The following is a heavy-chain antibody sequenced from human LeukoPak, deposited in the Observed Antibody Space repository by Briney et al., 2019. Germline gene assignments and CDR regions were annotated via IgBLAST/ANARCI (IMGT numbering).Heavy chain of an antibody. D-gene: IGHD2-2*01. CDR3: AKSVPAATTFDY. CDR2: ISGSGGST. CDR1: GGSISSSN. V-gene: IGHV3-23*01. Sequence: GTLSLTCAVSGGSISSSNRWSWVRQAPGKGLEWVSAISGSGGSTYYADSVKGRFTISRDNSKNTLYLQMNSLRAEDAAVYYCAKSVPAATTFDYWGQGTLVTVSS. J-gene: IGHJ4*02.